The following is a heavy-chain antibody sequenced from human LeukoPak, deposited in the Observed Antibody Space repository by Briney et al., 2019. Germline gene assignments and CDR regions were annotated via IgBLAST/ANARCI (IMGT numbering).Heavy chain of an antibody. Sequence: SETLSLTCTVSGGSISSSSNYWGWIRQPPGKGLEWIGSIYYSGSTYYNPSLKSRVTISVDTSRNQFSLKLSSVTAADTAVYYCARRGYWGQGTLVTVSS. CDR1: GGSISSSSNY. CDR3: ARRGY. J-gene: IGHJ4*02. CDR2: IYYSGST. V-gene: IGHV4-39*07. D-gene: IGHD3-10*01.